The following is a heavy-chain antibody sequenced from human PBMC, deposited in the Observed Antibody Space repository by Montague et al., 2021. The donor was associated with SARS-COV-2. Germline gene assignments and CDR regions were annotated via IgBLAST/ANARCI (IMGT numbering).Heavy chain of an antibody. Sequence: SETLSLTCAVYGGSFSDYYWSWIRQPPGKGLEWIGEINHSGSTNYNPSLKSRVTISVDTSKNQFSLKLSSVTAADTAVYYCARGRYSSSWYGLRNWFDPWGQGTLVNVSS. J-gene: IGHJ5*02. CDR3: ARGRYSSSWYGLRNWFDP. CDR2: INHSGST. D-gene: IGHD6-13*01. CDR1: GGSFSDYY. V-gene: IGHV4-34*01.